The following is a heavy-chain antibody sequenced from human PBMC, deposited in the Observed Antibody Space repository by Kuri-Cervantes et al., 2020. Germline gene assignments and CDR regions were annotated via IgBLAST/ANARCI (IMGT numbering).Heavy chain of an antibody. Sequence: GGSLRLSCAASGFTFDDYAMSWVRQAPGKGLEWVSAISGSGGSTYYADSVKGRFTISRDNSKNTLYLQMNSLRAEDTAVYYCAKDVEQLVETYYFDYWGQGTLVTVSS. V-gene: IGHV3-23*01. CDR1: GFTFDDYA. CDR3: AKDVEQLVETYYFDY. D-gene: IGHD6-6*01. CDR2: ISGSGGST. J-gene: IGHJ4*02.